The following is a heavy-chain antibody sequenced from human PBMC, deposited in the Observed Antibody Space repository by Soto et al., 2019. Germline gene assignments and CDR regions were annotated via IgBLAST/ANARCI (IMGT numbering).Heavy chain of an antibody. V-gene: IGHV4-39*01. D-gene: IGHD2-15*01. Sequence: QLQLQESGPGLVKPSETLSLTCTVSGGSISSSSYYWGWIRQPPGKVLEWIGSTYYSGSTYYTPSPKSRVTIYGDTSKDPCSLKLSSVTAADTAVYYCATHTPSISISDHWGQGTLVTVSS. CDR1: GGSISSSSYY. CDR3: ATHTPSISISDH. CDR2: TYYSGST. J-gene: IGHJ4*02.